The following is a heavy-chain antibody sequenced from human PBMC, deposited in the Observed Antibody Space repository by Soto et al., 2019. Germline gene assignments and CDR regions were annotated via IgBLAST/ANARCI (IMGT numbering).Heavy chain of an antibody. CDR3: ARDLDGITGTTLVNLDY. CDR1: GYTFTSYY. J-gene: IGHJ4*02. Sequence: GASVKVSCKASGYTFTSYYMHWVRQAPGQGLEWMGIINPSGGSTSYAQKFQGRVTMTRDTSTSTVYMELSSLRSEDTAVYYCARDLDGITGTTLVNLDYWGQGTLVTVSS. D-gene: IGHD1-7*01. CDR2: INPSGGST. V-gene: IGHV1-46*03.